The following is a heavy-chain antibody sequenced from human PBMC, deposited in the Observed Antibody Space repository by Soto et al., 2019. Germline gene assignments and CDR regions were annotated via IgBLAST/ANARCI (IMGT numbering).Heavy chain of an antibody. CDR2: ISGSGGST. D-gene: IGHD6-19*01. V-gene: IGHV3-23*01. CDR3: AKDKQWLAPGAEYFQH. CDR1: GFTFSSYA. Sequence: GGSLRLSCAASGFTFSSYAMSWVRQAPGKGLEWVSAISGSGGSTYYADSVKGRFTISRDNSKNTLYLQMNSLGAEDTAVYYCAKDKQWLAPGAEYFQHWGQGTLVTVSS. J-gene: IGHJ1*01.